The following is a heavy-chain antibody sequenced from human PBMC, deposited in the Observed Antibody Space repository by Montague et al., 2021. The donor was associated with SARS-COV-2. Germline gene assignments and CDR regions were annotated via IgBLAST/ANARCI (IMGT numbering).Heavy chain of an antibody. CDR1: GGSFSGFY. D-gene: IGHD3-22*01. V-gene: IGHV4-34*01. CDR2: INQSGSI. CDR3: ARSLEGVNMVLVVLGVYYYMDV. Sequence: SETLSLTCAVSGGSFSGFYWGWVRQSPGEGLEWIGEINQSGSINYNPSLKSRVTILVDTSKNQFSLKLTSVTAADTAVYYRARSLEGVNMVLVVLGVYYYMDVWGKGTTVTVSS. J-gene: IGHJ6*03.